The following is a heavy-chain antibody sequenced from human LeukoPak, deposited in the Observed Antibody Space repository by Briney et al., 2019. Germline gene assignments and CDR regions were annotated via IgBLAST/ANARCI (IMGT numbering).Heavy chain of an antibody. CDR2: INPNSGGT. CDR1: GYTFTGYY. J-gene: IGHJ6*03. D-gene: IGHD1-1*01. Sequence: ASVKVSCKASGYTFTGYYMYWVRQAPGQGLEWMGWINPNSGGTNYAQKFQGRVTMTRDTSISTAYMELSRLRSDDTAVYYCARVWNDRNYYYYMDVWGKGTTVTVSS. V-gene: IGHV1-2*02. CDR3: ARVWNDRNYYYYMDV.